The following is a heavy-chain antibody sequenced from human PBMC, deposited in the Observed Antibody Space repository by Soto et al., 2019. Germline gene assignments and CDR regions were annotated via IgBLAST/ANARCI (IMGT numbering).Heavy chain of an antibody. CDR2: INSDGSST. CDR3: TRVGYSSGYGF. Sequence: HLVESGGGLVQPGGSLRLSCAASGFTFSTYWMHWVRQAPGKGLVWVSRINSDGSSTSYADSVKGRFTISRDNAKNTLYLQMNSLRAEDTAVYYCTRVGYSSGYGFWGQGTLVTVSS. V-gene: IGHV3-74*01. CDR1: GFTFSTYW. J-gene: IGHJ4*02. D-gene: IGHD5-18*01.